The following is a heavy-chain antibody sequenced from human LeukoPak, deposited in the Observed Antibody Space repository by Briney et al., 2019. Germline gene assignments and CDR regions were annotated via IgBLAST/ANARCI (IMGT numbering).Heavy chain of an antibody. CDR1: GYAFTSYY. Sequence: ASVKVSCKASGYAFTSYYMHWVRQAPGQGLEWMGWINPNSGGTNYAQKFQGRVTMTRDTSISTAYMELSRLRSDDTAVYYCARGAGTPNWFDPWGQGTLITVSS. V-gene: IGHV1-2*02. CDR2: INPNSGGT. CDR3: ARGAGTPNWFDP. J-gene: IGHJ5*02. D-gene: IGHD1-7*01.